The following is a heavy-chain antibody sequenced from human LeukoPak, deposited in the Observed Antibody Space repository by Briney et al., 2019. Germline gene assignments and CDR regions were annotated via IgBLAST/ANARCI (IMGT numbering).Heavy chain of an antibody. Sequence: SETLSLTCTVSGDSISSYYWSWIRQPPGKGLEWIGYIYYSGSTNYNPSLKSRVTISVDTSKNQFSLKLSSVTAADTAVYYCARHRGWRNAFDIWGQGTMVTVSS. J-gene: IGHJ3*02. CDR3: ARHRGWRNAFDI. D-gene: IGHD6-19*01. V-gene: IGHV4-59*01. CDR2: IYYSGST. CDR1: GDSISSYY.